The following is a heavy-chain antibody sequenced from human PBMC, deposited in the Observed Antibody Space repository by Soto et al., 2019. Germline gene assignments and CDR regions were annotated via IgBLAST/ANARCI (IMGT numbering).Heavy chain of an antibody. Sequence: EVQLLESGGGLVQPGGSLRLSCEGSGFFFSSYTMTWVRQAPGKGLEWVSSFSATSENTYYADSVRGRFTISRDNSKNTLFLQMNSLTAEDTAMYYCAKARDQQWVRLPFDHWGQGILVIVSS. D-gene: IGHD6-19*01. J-gene: IGHJ4*02. CDR3: AKARDQQWVRLPFDH. CDR1: GFFFSSYT. V-gene: IGHV3-23*01. CDR2: FSATSENT.